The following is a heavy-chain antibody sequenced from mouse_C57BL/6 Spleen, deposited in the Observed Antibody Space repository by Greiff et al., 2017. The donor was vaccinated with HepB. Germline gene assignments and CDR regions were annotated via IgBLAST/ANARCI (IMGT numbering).Heavy chain of an antibody. CDR1: GYAFSSSW. CDR2: IYPGDGDT. V-gene: IGHV1-82*01. CDR3: AREGRLLYFDY. D-gene: IGHD1-1*01. Sequence: QVQLQQSGPELVKPGASVKISCKASGYAFSSSWMNWVKQRPGKGLEWIGRIYPGDGDTNYNGKFKGKATLTADKSSSTAYMQLSSLTSKDSAVYFCAREGRLLYFDYWGQGTTLTVSS. J-gene: IGHJ2*01.